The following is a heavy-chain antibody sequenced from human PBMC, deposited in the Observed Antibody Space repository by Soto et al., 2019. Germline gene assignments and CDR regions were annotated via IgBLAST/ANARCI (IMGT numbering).Heavy chain of an antibody. CDR3: ATSVNSAMALDY. CDR1: GYTFTHYY. CDR2: INPNGGST. Sequence: QVQLVQSGAEVKKPGASVRVSCKASGYTFTHYYIHWVRQAPGQGLEWMGFINPNGGSTTYAQKYRAGFRTTRETSASTVYLELSSLRSEDSAVSYCATSVNSAMALDYWGQGTLVTVSS. J-gene: IGHJ4*02. D-gene: IGHD5-18*01. V-gene: IGHV1-46*01.